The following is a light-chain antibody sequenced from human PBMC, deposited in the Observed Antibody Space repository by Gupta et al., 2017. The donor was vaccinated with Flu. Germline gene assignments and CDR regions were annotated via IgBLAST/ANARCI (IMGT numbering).Light chain of an antibody. Sequence: QSVLTQPPSVSVAPGQKFTVSCSGSSSNIGSNFISWYQQLPRTAPKLLIYEDNKRPSGVPDRFSGSKSGKTATLSITGLQAEDEADYYCLSWNSSMSAEVFGGGTKLTVL. CDR3: LSWNSSMSAEV. CDR2: EDN. J-gene: IGLJ3*02. V-gene: IGLV1-51*02. CDR1: SSNIGSNF.